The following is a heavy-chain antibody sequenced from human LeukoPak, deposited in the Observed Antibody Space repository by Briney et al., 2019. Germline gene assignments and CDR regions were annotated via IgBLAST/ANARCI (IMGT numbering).Heavy chain of an antibody. CDR2: IIPNSGDT. CDR1: GYTFTGYY. V-gene: IGHV1-2*02. Sequence: ASVKVSCKASGYTFTGYYMHWVRQAPGQGLEWMGWIIPNSGDTHYAQKFQGRVTMTRDTSINTAYMELSRLRSDDTAVYYCARDQAFVYCSGGTCYDDYWGQGSLVTVSS. CDR3: ARDQAFVYCSGGTCYDDY. D-gene: IGHD2-15*01. J-gene: IGHJ4*02.